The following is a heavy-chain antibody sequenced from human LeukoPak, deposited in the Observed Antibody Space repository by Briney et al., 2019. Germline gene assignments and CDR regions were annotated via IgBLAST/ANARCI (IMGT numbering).Heavy chain of an antibody. CDR3: ARDPSMVRGVITTAYFDY. D-gene: IGHD3-10*01. CDR2: IIPIFGTA. V-gene: IGHV1-69*05. Sequence: ASVKVSCKASGGTFSSYAISWVRQAPGQGLEWMGRIIPIFGTANYAQKFQGRVTITTDESASTAYMELSSLRSEDTAVYYCARDPSMVRGVITTAYFDYWGQGTLVTVSS. J-gene: IGHJ4*02. CDR1: GGTFSSYA.